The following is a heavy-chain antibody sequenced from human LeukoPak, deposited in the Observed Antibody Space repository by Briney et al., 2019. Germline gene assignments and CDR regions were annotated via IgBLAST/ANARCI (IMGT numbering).Heavy chain of an antibody. V-gene: IGHV3-21*01. J-gene: IGHJ6*03. D-gene: IGHD2-15*01. CDR1: GFTFSSYN. Sequence: GGSLRLSCAASGFTFSSYNMNWVRQAPGKGLEWVSSISSSSSYIYYADSVKGRFTISRDNSKNMLYLQMNSLRAEDTAVYYCAKDLLGGYMDVWGKGTTVTISS. CDR3: AKDLLGGYMDV. CDR2: ISSSSSYI.